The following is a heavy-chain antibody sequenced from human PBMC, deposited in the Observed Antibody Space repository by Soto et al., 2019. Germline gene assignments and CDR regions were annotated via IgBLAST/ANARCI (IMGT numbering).Heavy chain of an antibody. CDR2: TYYRSKWYN. CDR1: GDSVSSNSAA. Sequence: SQTLSLTCAISGDSVSSNSAAWNWIRQSPSRGLEWLGRTYYRSKWYNDYAVSVKSRITINPDTSKNQFSLQLNSVTPEDTAVYYCARALTLMVYANHLGAFDIWGQGTMVTVSS. J-gene: IGHJ3*02. CDR3: ARALTLMVYANHLGAFDI. V-gene: IGHV6-1*01. D-gene: IGHD2-8*01.